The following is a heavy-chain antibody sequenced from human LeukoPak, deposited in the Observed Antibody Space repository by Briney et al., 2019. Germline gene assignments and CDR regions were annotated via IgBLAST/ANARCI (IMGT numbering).Heavy chain of an antibody. D-gene: IGHD6-13*01. CDR3: ARGGGAAAGPHYYYYMDV. J-gene: IGHJ6*03. CDR2: IYYSGST. Sequence: SETLSLTCTVSGGSISSYYWSWIRQPPGKGLEWIGYIYYSGSTNYNPSLKSRVTISVDTSKNQFSLKLSSVTAADTAVYYCARGGGAAAGPHYYYYMDVWGKGTTVTVSS. V-gene: IGHV4-59*01. CDR1: GGSISSYY.